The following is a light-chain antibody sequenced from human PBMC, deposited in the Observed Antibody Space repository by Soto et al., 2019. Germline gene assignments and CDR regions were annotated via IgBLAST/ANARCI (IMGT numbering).Light chain of an antibody. J-gene: IGKJ1*01. CDR1: QTISNW. CDR3: QHYSSYSEA. CDR2: DAS. Sequence: DIQMTQYPSTLSASVGDRVTITCRASQTISNWLAWYQQKPGKAPKLLIYDASSLPSGVPPRFSGSGFGTDFTLTISSLQPGDFSTYYCQHYSSYSEAFGQGTKVELK. V-gene: IGKV1-5*01.